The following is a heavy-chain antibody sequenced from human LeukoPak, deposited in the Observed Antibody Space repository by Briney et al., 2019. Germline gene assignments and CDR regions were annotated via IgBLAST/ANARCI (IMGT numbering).Heavy chain of an antibody. CDR3: ARASGMSNYFDY. V-gene: IGHV1-46*01. D-gene: IGHD1-26*01. CDR2: INPSGGST. CDR1: GYTFTNYY. Sequence: ASVKVSCKASGYTFTNYYMHWVRQAPGQGLEWMGIINPSGGSTSYAQKFQGRVTMTRDMSTSTVYMELSSLRSEDTAVYYCARASGMSNYFDYWGQGTLVTVSS. J-gene: IGHJ4*02.